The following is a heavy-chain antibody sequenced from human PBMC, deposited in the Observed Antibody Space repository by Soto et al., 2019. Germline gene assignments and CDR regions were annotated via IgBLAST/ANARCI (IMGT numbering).Heavy chain of an antibody. Sequence: QVQLVQSGAEVKKPGSSVKVSCKASGGTFSSYAISWVRQAPGQGLEWMGGIIPIFGTANYAQKFQGRVTSTADDXXSXAXXELRSMGLGDTAVYCCARGHGSSRDSNSYYSGMDVWGTGKTVTVSA. J-gene: IGHJ6*04. D-gene: IGHD6-13*01. V-gene: IGHV1-69*12. CDR2: IIPIFGTA. CDR3: ARGHGSSRDSNSYYSGMDV. CDR1: GGTFSSYA.